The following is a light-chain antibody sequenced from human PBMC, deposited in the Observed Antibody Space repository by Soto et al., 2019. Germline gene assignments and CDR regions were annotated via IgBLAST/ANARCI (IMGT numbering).Light chain of an antibody. Sequence: EIVMTQSPATLSVSPGEGATLSCRASQSISSNLDWYQQKPGQAPRLVIFDASTRATGIPDRFSGRGSGTDFTLTISSLQSEDSAVYFCQQYNDWPPITFGGGTKVEIK. CDR1: QSISSN. V-gene: IGKV3-15*01. J-gene: IGKJ4*01. CDR3: QQYNDWPPIT. CDR2: DAS.